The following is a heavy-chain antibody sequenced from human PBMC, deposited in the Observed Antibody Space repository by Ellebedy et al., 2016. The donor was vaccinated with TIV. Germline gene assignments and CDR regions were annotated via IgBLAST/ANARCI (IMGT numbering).Heavy chain of an antibody. CDR3: ARDRLGGSCYLGY. J-gene: IGHJ4*02. V-gene: IGHV3-11*01. Sequence: GESLKISXAASGFTFSDYYMSWIRQAPGKGLEWVSYISSSGSTIYYADSVKGRFTISRDNAKNSLYLQMNSLRAKDTAVYYCARDRLGGSCYLGYWGQGTLVTVSS. CDR2: ISSSGSTI. D-gene: IGHD2-15*01. CDR1: GFTFSDYY.